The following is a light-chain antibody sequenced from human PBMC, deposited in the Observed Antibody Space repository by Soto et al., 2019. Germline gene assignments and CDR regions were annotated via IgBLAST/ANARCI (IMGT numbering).Light chain of an antibody. Sequence: DIQMTQSPSSLSASVGDRITITCRASQSISTFLNWYQQKPWKAPKLLIYDASTLQTGVPTRFSGRGSGTEFTLTISSLQPEDFATYYCQQSYSSPPITFGQGTRLEIK. CDR1: QSISTF. CDR2: DAS. V-gene: IGKV1-39*01. CDR3: QQSYSSPPIT. J-gene: IGKJ5*01.